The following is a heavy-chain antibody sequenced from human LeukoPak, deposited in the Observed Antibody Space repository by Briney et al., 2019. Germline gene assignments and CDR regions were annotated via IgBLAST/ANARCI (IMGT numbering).Heavy chain of an antibody. Sequence: PGGSLRLSRAASAFSLNAYNMNWVRHPPGKGLEWLSSISYTVTYISYADSVKGRLTISRVPGQHSMYIQIHSQRSADPCITYCVRDRGTYRPIDYWGQGTLVTVSS. V-gene: IGHV3-21*04. CDR3: VRDRGTYRPIDY. CDR2: ISYTVTYI. CDR1: AFSLNAYN. D-gene: IGHD1-26*01. J-gene: IGHJ4*02.